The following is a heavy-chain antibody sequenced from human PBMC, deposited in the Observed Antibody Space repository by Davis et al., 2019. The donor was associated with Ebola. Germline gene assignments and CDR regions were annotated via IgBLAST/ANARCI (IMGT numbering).Heavy chain of an antibody. D-gene: IGHD3-10*01. Sequence: SVKVSCKASGGTFSSYAISWVRQAPGQGLEWMGGIIPIFGTANYAQKLQGRVTMTTDTSTSTAYMELRSLRSDDTAVYYCARAREMVRGVTLIDYWGQGTLVTVSS. V-gene: IGHV1-69*05. CDR1: GGTFSSYA. CDR3: ARAREMVRGVTLIDY. J-gene: IGHJ4*02. CDR2: IIPIFGTA.